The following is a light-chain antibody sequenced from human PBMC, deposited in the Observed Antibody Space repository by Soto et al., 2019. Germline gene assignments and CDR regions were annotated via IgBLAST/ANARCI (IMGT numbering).Light chain of an antibody. CDR2: RAS. V-gene: IGKV3-15*01. Sequence: EIVMTHSQATLSVSPWEGATLSCRASQSISSNLAWYQQKLGQAPRLLIYRASTRATGIPARFSGSGSGTEFTLTISSLQSEDFALYYCHQYENWPQTFGQGTKVDIK. CDR3: HQYENWPQT. J-gene: IGKJ1*01. CDR1: QSISSN.